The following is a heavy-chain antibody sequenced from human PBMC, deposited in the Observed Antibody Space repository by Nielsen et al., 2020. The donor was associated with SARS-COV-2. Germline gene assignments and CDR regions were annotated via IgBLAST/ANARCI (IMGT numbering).Heavy chain of an antibody. Sequence: GGSLRLSCAASGFTFSSYEMNWVRQAPGKGLEWVSYISSSGSTIYYADSVKGRFTISRDNAKNSLYLQMNSLRAEDTAVYYCARATSCYDYWGQGTLVTVSS. J-gene: IGHJ4*02. CDR2: ISSSGSTI. V-gene: IGHV3-48*03. D-gene: IGHD2-15*01. CDR1: GFTFSSYE. CDR3: ARATSCYDY.